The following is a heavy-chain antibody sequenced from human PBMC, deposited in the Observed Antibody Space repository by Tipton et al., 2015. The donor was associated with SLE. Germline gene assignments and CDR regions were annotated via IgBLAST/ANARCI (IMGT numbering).Heavy chain of an antibody. CDR3: AREKGITNNWYFDL. CDR1: GFTFRDYY. CDR2: ISSSGSTI. Sequence: SLRLSCAASGFTFRDYYMNWIRQAPGKGLEWVSYISSSGSTIYYADSVKGRFTISRDNAKNSVYLQMNSLRAEDTAVYYCAREKGITNNWYFDLRGRGTLVTVSS. V-gene: IGHV3-11*04. D-gene: IGHD3-10*01. J-gene: IGHJ2*01.